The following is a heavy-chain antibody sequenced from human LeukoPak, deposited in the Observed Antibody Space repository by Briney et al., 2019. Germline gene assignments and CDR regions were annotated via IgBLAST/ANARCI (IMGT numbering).Heavy chain of an antibody. D-gene: IGHD6-13*01. Sequence: GGSLRLSCAASGFTLSSYGMSWVRQAPGKGLEWVSFISSSSSYIYYADSMKGRFTISRDNAKNSLYLQMNSLRAEDTALYHCARDIGSSSWLNWFDPWGQGTLVTVSS. J-gene: IGHJ5*02. CDR3: ARDIGSSSWLNWFDP. CDR2: ISSSSSYI. V-gene: IGHV3-21*04. CDR1: GFTLSSYG.